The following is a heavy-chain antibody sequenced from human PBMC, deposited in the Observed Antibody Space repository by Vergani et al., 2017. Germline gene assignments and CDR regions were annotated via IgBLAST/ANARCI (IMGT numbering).Heavy chain of an antibody. Sequence: VQLLESGGGLAQPGGSLRLSCATYGFIFQNYTMHWVRQAPGKGLEWVALISNDGRHTYYADSVRGRFSISRDNSKNTLYLRMNSLRTEDTANYYCRGEMDVWGKGTTVTVSS. CDR1: GFIFQNYT. J-gene: IGHJ6*04. CDR2: ISNDGRHT. V-gene: IGHV3-30*04. CDR3: RGEMDV.